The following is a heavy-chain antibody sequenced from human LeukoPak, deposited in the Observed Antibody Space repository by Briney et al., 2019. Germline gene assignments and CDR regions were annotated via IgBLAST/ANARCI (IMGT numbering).Heavy chain of an antibody. J-gene: IGHJ4*02. Sequence: ASVKVSCKASGYTFTSYDINWVRQAPGQGLEWMGWMNPNSGNTVYAQKFQGRVTMTRNTSISTAYMELSSLRSEDTAVYYCARALKRGYSGYTGYWGQGTLVTVSS. CDR1: GYTFTSYD. V-gene: IGHV1-8*01. CDR3: ARALKRGYSGYTGY. CDR2: MNPNSGNT. D-gene: IGHD5-12*01.